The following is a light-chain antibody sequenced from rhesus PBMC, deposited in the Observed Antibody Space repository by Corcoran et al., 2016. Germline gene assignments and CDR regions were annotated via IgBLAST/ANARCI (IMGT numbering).Light chain of an antibody. J-gene: IGKJ1*01. CDR1: QGISNW. Sequence: DIQMTQSPSSLSASVGDRVTITCRASQGISNWLAWYQQKPGKAPKPLIYRASNLETGVPSRFSGSGSGTDFTLTISSLQPEDIATYYCQQHDNSPRTFGQGTKVEIK. CDR2: RAS. CDR3: QQHDNSPRT. V-gene: IGKV1-69*01.